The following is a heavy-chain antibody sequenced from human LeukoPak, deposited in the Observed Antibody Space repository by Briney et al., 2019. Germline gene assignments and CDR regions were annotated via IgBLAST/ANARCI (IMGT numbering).Heavy chain of an antibody. J-gene: IGHJ4*02. Sequence: SVKVSCTASGGIFSRFTISWVRQAPGQGFEWMGGITPIFGTANFAQKFQGRVSITADESTSTAFMELSSLRSEDTAVYYCAREWGLESSGYYYAYWGQGTLVTVSS. CDR2: ITPIFGTA. V-gene: IGHV1-69*13. D-gene: IGHD3-22*01. CDR1: GGIFSRFT. CDR3: AREWGLESSGYYYAY.